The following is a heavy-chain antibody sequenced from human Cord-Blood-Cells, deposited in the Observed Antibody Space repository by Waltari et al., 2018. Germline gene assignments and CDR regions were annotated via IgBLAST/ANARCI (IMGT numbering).Heavy chain of an antibody. V-gene: IGHV4-34*01. J-gene: IGHJ6*02. D-gene: IGHD6-19*01. Sequence: QVQLQQWGAGLLKPSETLSLTCAVYGGSFSGYYWSWIRQPPGKGLEGIGEINHSGSTNYNPSLKSRVTISVDTSKNQFSLKLSSVTAADTAVYYCARGPHSSGWYGMDVWGQGTTVTVSS. CDR1: GGSFSGYY. CDR2: INHSGST. CDR3: ARGPHSSGWYGMDV.